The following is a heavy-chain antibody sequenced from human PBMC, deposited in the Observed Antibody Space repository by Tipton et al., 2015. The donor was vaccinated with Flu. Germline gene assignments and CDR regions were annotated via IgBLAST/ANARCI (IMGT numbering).Heavy chain of an antibody. CDR1: SGSISSYY. CDR3: ARGSGYAGDY. D-gene: IGHD5-12*01. CDR2: VYIGGRT. V-gene: IGHV4-4*07. Sequence: TLSLTCSVSSGSISSYYWSWIRQPAGKGLEWIGRVYIGGRTNYNPSLKSRVTMSVDLFKNQISLRLSSVTAADTAVYYCARGSGYAGDYWGQGTLVTVSS. J-gene: IGHJ4*02.